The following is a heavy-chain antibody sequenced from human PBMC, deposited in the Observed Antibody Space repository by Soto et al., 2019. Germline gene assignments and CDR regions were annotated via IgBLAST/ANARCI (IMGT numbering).Heavy chain of an antibody. CDR1: GYPFTSYG. CDR2: ISAYNGKR. CDR3: ARGRIVASIHDAFEI. J-gene: IGHJ3*02. Sequence: ASVKVSCKASGYPFTSYGISWVRQAPGQGLEWVAWISAYNGKRDTAQKFQGRVNMTLDTSTDTAHMELGDLTSADTAVYFCARGRIVASIHDAFEIWGQGTKVTVSS. D-gene: IGHD5-12*01. V-gene: IGHV1-18*01.